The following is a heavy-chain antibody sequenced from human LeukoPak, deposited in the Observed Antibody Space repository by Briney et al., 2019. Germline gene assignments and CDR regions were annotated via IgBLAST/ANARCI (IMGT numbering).Heavy chain of an antibody. Sequence: PGGSLRLSCAASGFTFSSYAMTWVRQAPGKGLEWVSTISGSGGSTYYADSVKGRFAISRDNSKDTLYLQMNCLRVEDTAVYYCAKAGTPVLTGYLNYFDPWGQGTLVTVSS. V-gene: IGHV3-23*01. J-gene: IGHJ5*02. CDR1: GFTFSSYA. CDR2: ISGSGGST. CDR3: AKAGTPVLTGYLNYFDP. D-gene: IGHD3-9*01.